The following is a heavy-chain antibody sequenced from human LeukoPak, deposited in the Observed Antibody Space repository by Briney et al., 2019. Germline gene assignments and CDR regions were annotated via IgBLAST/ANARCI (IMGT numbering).Heavy chain of an antibody. Sequence: PGGPLRLSCAASGFTFSSYSMNWVRQAPGKGLEWVSSISSSSSYIYYADSVKGRFTISRDNAKNSLYLQMNSLRAEDTAVYYCARVRAYDSSGYVLAYWGQGTLVTVSS. CDR2: ISSSSSYI. CDR1: GFTFSSYS. J-gene: IGHJ4*02. CDR3: ARVRAYDSSGYVLAY. D-gene: IGHD3-22*01. V-gene: IGHV3-21*01.